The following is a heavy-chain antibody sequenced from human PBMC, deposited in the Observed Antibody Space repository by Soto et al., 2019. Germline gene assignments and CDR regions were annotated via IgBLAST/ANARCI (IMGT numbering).Heavy chain of an antibody. Sequence: PGWSLRLACASSVFTFITYWMSWVRQAPGKGLEWVGNIKQDGSGENYVDSVKGRFTISRDNANHSLYLQMNSLRAEDTAVYYCARDRGPPRYLYYGMDVWGQGTTVTVSS. CDR2: IKQDGSGE. V-gene: IGHV3-7*01. D-gene: IGHD3-10*01. J-gene: IGHJ6*02. CDR1: VFTFITYW. CDR3: ARDRGPPRYLYYGMDV.